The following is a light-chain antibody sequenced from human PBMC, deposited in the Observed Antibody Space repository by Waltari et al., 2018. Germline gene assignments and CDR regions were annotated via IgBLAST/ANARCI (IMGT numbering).Light chain of an antibody. Sequence: QSALTQPPSPSGSPGQSITISCTGISPDVEGYVPVFWYKHHPGKAPKPLIYEVTQRPSGVPDRFSGSKSDNTASLAVSGLQAEDEADYYCSSYAGGSSLMFGGGTKLTVL. CDR1: SPDVEGYVP. J-gene: IGLJ3*02. V-gene: IGLV2-8*01. CDR2: EVT. CDR3: SSYAGGSSLM.